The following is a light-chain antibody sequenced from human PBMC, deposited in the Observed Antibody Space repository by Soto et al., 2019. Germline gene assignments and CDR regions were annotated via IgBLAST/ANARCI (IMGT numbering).Light chain of an antibody. CDR3: SSYVGSNTYV. V-gene: IGLV2-23*02. Sequence: QSVLTQPASVSGSPGQSITISCTGTNSDIGSYNFVSWYQQHPGRAPKLIISEVNVRPSGVSNRFSGSKSGNTASLTISGLQPEDEADYYCSSYVGSNTYVFGTGTKVTVL. CDR1: NSDIGSYNF. CDR2: EVN. J-gene: IGLJ1*01.